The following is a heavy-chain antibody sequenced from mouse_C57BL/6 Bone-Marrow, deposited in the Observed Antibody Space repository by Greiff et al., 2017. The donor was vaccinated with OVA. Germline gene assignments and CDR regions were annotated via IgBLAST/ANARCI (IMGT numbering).Heavy chain of an antibody. J-gene: IGHJ3*01. CDR3: ARLRFAY. CDR1: GYTFTSYN. CDR2: IYPGNGDT. V-gene: IGHV1-12*01. Sequence: VQLQQSGAELVRPGASVKMSCKASGYTFTSYNMPWVKQTPRQGLEWIGAIYPGNGDTSYNQKFKGKATLTVDKSSSTAYMQLSSLTSEDSAVFFCARLRFAYWGQGALVTVSA.